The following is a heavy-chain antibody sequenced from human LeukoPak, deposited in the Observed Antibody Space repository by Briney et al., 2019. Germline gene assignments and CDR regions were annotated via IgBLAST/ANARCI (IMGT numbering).Heavy chain of an antibody. V-gene: IGHV4-34*01. CDR1: GGSISSYY. Sequence: SETLSLTCTVSGGSISSYYWSWIRQSPGKGLEWIGEIHHSGNTNYNPSLKSRVTISVDKSKNQFSLKLSSVTAADTAVYYCARPYHYYMDVWGKGTTVTVSS. J-gene: IGHJ6*03. CDR2: IHHSGNT. CDR3: ARPYHYYMDV.